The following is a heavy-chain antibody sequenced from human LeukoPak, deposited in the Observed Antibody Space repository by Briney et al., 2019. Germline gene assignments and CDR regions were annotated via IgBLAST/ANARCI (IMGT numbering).Heavy chain of an antibody. V-gene: IGHV1-69*13. D-gene: IGHD6-19*01. Sequence: ASVKVSCKASGGTFSSYAISWVRQAPGQGLEWMGGIIPIFGTANYAQKFQGRVTITADESTTTDYMELSSLRSEDTAVYYCARADSSGWYYYGMDVWGQGTTVTVSS. J-gene: IGHJ6*02. CDR2: IIPIFGTA. CDR3: ARADSSGWYYYGMDV. CDR1: GGTFSSYA.